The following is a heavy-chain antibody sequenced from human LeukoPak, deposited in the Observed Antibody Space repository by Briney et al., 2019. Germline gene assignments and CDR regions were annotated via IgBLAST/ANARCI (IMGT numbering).Heavy chain of an antibody. CDR2: IYHSGST. D-gene: IGHD1-26*01. CDR3: ARDGQWAGGYYFDY. V-gene: IGHV4-38-2*02. Sequence: SETLCLTCTVSGYSISSGYYWGWIRQPPGKGLEWIGSIYHSGSTYYNPSLKSRVTISVDTSKNQFSLKLSSVTAADTAVYYCARDGQWAGGYYFDYWGQGTLVTVSS. J-gene: IGHJ4*02. CDR1: GYSISSGYY.